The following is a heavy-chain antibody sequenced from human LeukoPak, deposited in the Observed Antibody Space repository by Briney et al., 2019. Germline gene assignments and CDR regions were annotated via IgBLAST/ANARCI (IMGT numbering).Heavy chain of an antibody. D-gene: IGHD4-17*01. V-gene: IGHV3-21*01. CDR2: ISSSSSYL. Sequence: GGSLRLSCAASGFTFSSYSMNWVRQAPGKGLEWVSSISSSSSYLYYADSVKGRFTISRDNAKNSLYLQMNSLRAEDTAVYYCARDKMTTVTKPSYYYYYYMDVWGKGTTVTISS. CDR1: GFTFSSYS. J-gene: IGHJ6*03. CDR3: ARDKMTTVTKPSYYYYYYMDV.